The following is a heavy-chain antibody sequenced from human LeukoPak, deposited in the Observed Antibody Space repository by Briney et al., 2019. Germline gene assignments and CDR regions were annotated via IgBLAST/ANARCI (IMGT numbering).Heavy chain of an antibody. CDR2: IKSKSAGGTT. CDR3: VSGRVP. J-gene: IGHJ5*02. CDR1: GLTFIDAW. Sequence: GGSLRLSCAASGLTFIDAWMTWVRQAPGKGLEWVGRIKSKSAGGTTDYAASVKGRFTISRDDSKNTVYLQMNSLKIEDTALFCYVSGRVPWGQGVLVTVSS. D-gene: IGHD3-10*01. V-gene: IGHV3-15*01.